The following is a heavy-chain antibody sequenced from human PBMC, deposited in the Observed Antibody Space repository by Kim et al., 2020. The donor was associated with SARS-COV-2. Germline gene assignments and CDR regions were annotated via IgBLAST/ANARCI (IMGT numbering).Heavy chain of an antibody. J-gene: IGHJ4*02. V-gene: IGHV3-9*01. CDR1: GFTFDDYA. Sequence: LSLTCAASGFTFDDYAMHWVRQAPGKGLEWVSGISWNSGSIGYADSVKGRFTISRDNAKNSLYLQMNSLRAEDTALYYCAKADSYDSSGYPIAFDYWGQGTLVTVSS. CDR3: AKADSYDSSGYPIAFDY. D-gene: IGHD3-22*01. CDR2: ISWNSGSI.